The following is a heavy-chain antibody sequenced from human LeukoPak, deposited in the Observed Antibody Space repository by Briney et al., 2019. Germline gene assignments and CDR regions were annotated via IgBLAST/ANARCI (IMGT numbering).Heavy chain of an antibody. CDR1: GFTFTKYW. CDR2: IKQDGSDK. Sequence: AGGSLRLSCAASGFTFTKYWMTWVRQAPGKGLEWVGNIKQDGSDKNYMDSVKGRFTISRDNTKNSVYLQMSSLRAEDTAMYYCARNVYYDSGTYHSGFDYWGLGTLVTVSS. V-gene: IGHV3-7*01. D-gene: IGHD3-10*01. CDR3: ARNVYYDSGTYHSGFDY. J-gene: IGHJ4*02.